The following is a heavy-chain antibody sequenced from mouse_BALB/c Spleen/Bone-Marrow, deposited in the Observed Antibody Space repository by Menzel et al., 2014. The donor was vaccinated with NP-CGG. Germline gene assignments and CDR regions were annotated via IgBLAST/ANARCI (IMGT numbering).Heavy chain of an antibody. V-gene: IGHV5-6-3*01. Sequence: EVQLVESGGGLVQPGGSLKLSCAASGFTFSSYGMSWVRQTPDKRLELVATINSNGGSTYYPDTVKGRFTISRDNAKNTLYLQMSRLKSEDTAMYYCARGGIYYGMDYWGQGTSVTVSS. J-gene: IGHJ4*01. CDR1: GFTFSSYG. CDR3: ARGGIYYGMDY. CDR2: INSNGGST.